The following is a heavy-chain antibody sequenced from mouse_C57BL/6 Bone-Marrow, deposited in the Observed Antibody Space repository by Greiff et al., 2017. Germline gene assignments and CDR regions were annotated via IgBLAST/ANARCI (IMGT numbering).Heavy chain of an antibody. Sequence: QVHVKQPGAELVKPGASVKLSCKASGYTFTSYWMHWVKQRPGRGLEWIGRIDPNSGGTKYNEKFKSKATLTVDKPSSTAYMQLSSLTSEDSAVYYCARSPAYYSNYLFAYWGQGTLVTVSA. CDR3: ARSPAYYSNYLFAY. V-gene: IGHV1-72*01. CDR2: IDPNSGGT. J-gene: IGHJ3*01. D-gene: IGHD2-5*01. CDR1: GYTFTSYW.